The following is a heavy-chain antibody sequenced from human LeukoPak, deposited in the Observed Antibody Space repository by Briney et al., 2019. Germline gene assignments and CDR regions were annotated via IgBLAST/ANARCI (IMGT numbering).Heavy chain of an antibody. D-gene: IGHD1-26*01. CDR1: GFTFSDHH. Sequence: GGSLRLSCAASGFTFSDHHMDWVRQAPGKGLEWVGRSEDKANRYTTEYAASVKGRFTISRDDSKKSVYLQMNSLKTEDTAVYYCAKKRSGSNYPFDYWGQGTLVTVSS. V-gene: IGHV3-72*01. CDR2: SEDKANRYTT. J-gene: IGHJ4*02. CDR3: AKKRSGSNYPFDY.